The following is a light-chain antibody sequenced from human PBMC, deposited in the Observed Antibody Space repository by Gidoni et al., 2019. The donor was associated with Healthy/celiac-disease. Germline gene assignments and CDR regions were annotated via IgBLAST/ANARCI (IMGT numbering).Light chain of an antibody. CDR3: QQYGSSPWT. V-gene: IGKV3-20*01. CDR1: QSVSSSY. J-gene: IGKJ1*01. Sequence: LSCRDRQSVSSSYFAWYQQKPGQAPRLLIYGASSRATGIPDRFSGSGSGTDFTLTISRLEPEDFAVYYCQQYGSSPWTFGQGTKVEIK. CDR2: GAS.